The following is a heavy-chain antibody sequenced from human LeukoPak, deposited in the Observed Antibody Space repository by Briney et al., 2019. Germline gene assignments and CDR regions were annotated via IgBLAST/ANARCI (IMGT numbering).Heavy chain of an antibody. CDR2: INPNSGGT. CDR1: GYTFTGYY. D-gene: IGHD2-15*01. Sequence: ASVKVSCKASGYTFTGYYMHWVRQAPGQGLEWMGRINPNSGGTNYAQKFQGRVTMTRDTSISTAYMELSRLRSDDTAVYYRARVVEYCSGGSCYYLDYWGQGTLVTVSS. CDR3: ARVVEYCSGGSCYYLDY. V-gene: IGHV1-2*06. J-gene: IGHJ4*02.